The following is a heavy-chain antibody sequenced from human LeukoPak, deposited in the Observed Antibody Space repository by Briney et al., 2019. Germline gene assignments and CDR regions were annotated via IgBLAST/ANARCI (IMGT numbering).Heavy chain of an antibody. CDR3: ANIAD. J-gene: IGHJ4*02. Sequence: PGGCLRLSFSAPGFTFISYAMSSVRQAPGKVLELVSAISGSGGSTYYADSVKGRFNISRDNSKNTLYLQMNSLRAEDTAVYYCANIADWGQGTLVTVSS. CDR2: ISGSGGST. V-gene: IGHV3-23*01. D-gene: IGHD3-16*02. CDR1: GFTFISYA.